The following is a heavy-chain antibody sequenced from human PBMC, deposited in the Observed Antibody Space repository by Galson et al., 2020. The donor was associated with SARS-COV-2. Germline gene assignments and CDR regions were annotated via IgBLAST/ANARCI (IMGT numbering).Heavy chain of an antibody. CDR1: GGSISSSSYY. D-gene: IGHD5-12*01. J-gene: IGHJ6*02. V-gene: IGHV4-39*07. CDR3: ARESPGYDYYYYYGMDV. CDR2: IYYSGST. Sequence: SETMSLTCTVSGGSISSSSYYWGWIRQPLGKGLEWIGSIYYSGSTYYNPSLKSRVTISVDTSKNQFSLKPSSVTAADTAVYYCARESPGYDYYYYYGMDVWGQGTTVTVSS.